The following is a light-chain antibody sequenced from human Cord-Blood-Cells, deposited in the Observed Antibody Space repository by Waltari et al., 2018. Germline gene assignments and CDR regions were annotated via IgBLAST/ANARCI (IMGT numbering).Light chain of an antibody. J-gene: IGLJ2*01. Sequence: QSALTQPASVSGSPGQSITISCTGTSSDVGGYNYVSWYQQHPGKAPKLMIYDVSNRLSGVSNRFSVSKSGNTASLTISGLQAEDEADYYCSSYTSSSTVFGGGTKLTVL. CDR3: SSYTSSSTV. CDR1: SSDVGGYNY. V-gene: IGLV2-14*01. CDR2: DVS.